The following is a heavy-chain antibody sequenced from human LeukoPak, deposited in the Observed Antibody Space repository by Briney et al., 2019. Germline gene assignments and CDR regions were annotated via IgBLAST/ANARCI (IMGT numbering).Heavy chain of an antibody. D-gene: IGHD5-12*01. CDR1: GGTFSNYA. V-gene: IGHV1-69*01. Sequence: GPPLKVCCKASGGTFSNYAISWVRQAPGQGQEWPGGLIHILDPANYAQKFQGRVTITADESTSTAYMELSSLRSEDTAVYYCARDLLLTAQWLRLDEDDSYGMDVWGKGTTVTVSS. CDR2: LIHILDPA. J-gene: IGHJ6*04. CDR3: ARDLLLTAQWLRLDEDDSYGMDV.